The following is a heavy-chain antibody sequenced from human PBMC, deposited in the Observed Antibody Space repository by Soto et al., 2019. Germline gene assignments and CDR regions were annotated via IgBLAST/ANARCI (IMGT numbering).Heavy chain of an antibody. CDR2: INHSGST. J-gene: IGHJ4*02. V-gene: IGHV4-34*01. CDR3: ARGSYSSSSFAY. CDR1: GGSFSGYS. D-gene: IGHD6-6*01. Sequence: QVQLQQWGAGLLKPSETLSLTCAVYGGSFSGYSWSWIRQPPGEGLEWIGEINHSGSTNFNPSLKSRVTISIGTSQNHFALELSSVTAADTAVYYCARGSYSSSSFAYWGQGTLVTVSS.